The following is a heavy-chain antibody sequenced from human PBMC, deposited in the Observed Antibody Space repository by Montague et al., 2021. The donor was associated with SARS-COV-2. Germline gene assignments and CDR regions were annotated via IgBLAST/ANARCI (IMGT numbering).Heavy chain of an antibody. CDR2: ISHGGGT. CDR3: ARYYERSLDV. V-gene: IGHV4-34*01. Sequence: SETLSLTCDVYGGSFSSYWSWIRQPPGRGLEWVGQISHGGGTNYNPSLKSRVTISVDTSKSQFSLKVTSVTAADTAVYYCARYYERSLDVWGQGTTVTVSS. CDR1: GGSFSSY. D-gene: IGHD3-22*01. J-gene: IGHJ6*02.